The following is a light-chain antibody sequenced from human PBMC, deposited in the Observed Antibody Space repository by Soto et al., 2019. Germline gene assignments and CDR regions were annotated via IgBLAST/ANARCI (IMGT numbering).Light chain of an antibody. Sequence: QSALTQPPSASGSPGQSVTISCTGTSSDVGGYNSVSWYQQHPGKAPKLMIYEVSKRPSGVPDRFSGSKSGNTASLTVSGLQAEDEADYDCSSYAGSKEVFGSGTKVTVL. V-gene: IGLV2-8*01. J-gene: IGLJ1*01. CDR1: SSDVGGYNS. CDR2: EVS. CDR3: SSYAGSKEV.